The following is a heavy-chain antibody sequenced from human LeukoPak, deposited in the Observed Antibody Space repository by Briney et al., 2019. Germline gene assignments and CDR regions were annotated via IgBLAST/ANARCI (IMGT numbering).Heavy chain of an antibody. D-gene: IGHD2-21*02. V-gene: IGHV3-30*04. Sequence: GRSLTLSCAPSGLTFSSYAMHSVRHAPGKRLEWVAVISYDGINKYYADSVKGRFTISRDNSKNTLYLQMNSLRAEDTAVYYCARDLGHCGGDCDDAFDIWGQGTMVTVSS. CDR2: ISYDGINK. CDR3: ARDLGHCGGDCDDAFDI. J-gene: IGHJ3*02. CDR1: GLTFSSYA.